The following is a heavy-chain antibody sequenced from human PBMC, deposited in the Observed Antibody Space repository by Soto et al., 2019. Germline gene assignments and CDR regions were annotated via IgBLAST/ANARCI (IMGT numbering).Heavy chain of an antibody. Sequence: SVKVSCEASGGTFSSYAISWVRQAPGQGLEWMGGIIPIFGTANYAQKFQGRVTITADESTSTAYMELSSLRSEDTAVYYCARRGIAVAGTSYYYYGMDVWGQGTTVTVSS. CDR3: ARRGIAVAGTSYYYYGMDV. CDR1: GGTFSSYA. D-gene: IGHD6-19*01. CDR2: IIPIFGTA. J-gene: IGHJ6*02. V-gene: IGHV1-69*13.